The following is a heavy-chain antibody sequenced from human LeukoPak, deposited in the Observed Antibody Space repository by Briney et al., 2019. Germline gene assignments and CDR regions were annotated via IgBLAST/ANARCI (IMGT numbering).Heavy chain of an antibody. J-gene: IGHJ4*02. D-gene: IGHD6-13*01. V-gene: IGHV5-51*01. CDR3: ARQKSSSWYFFDY. CDR2: IYPVDSDT. Sequence: IYPVDSDTRYSPSFQGQVTISADKSISTAYLQWSSLKASDTAMYYCARQKSSSWYFFDYWGQGTLVTVSS.